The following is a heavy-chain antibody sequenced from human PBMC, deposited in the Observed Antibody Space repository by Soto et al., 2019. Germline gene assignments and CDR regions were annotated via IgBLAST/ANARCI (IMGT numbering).Heavy chain of an antibody. V-gene: IGHV3-23*01. Sequence: GGSLRLSCAASGFTFSSYAMSWVRQAPGKGLEWVSAISGSGGSTYYADSVKGRFTISRDNSKNTLYLQMNSLRAEDTAVYYCAKARPITMVRAGNYYYGMDVWGQGTTVTVSS. CDR1: GFTFSSYA. CDR3: AKARPITMVRAGNYYYGMDV. D-gene: IGHD3-10*01. J-gene: IGHJ6*02. CDR2: ISGSGGST.